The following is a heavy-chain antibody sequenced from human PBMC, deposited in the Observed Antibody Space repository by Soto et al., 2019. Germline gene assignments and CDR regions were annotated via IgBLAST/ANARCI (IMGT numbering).Heavy chain of an antibody. V-gene: IGHV1-69*02. D-gene: IGHD3-22*01. Sequence: QVQLVQSGAEVKKPGSSVKVSCKASGGTFSSYTISWVRQAPGQGLEWMGRIIPILGIANYAQKFQGRVTITADKSTSTAYMELSSVRSEDTAVYYCACNGKDYYDSSGYNYRAGYWGQGTLVTVSS. CDR2: IIPILGIA. CDR3: ACNGKDYYDSSGYNYRAGY. CDR1: GGTFSSYT. J-gene: IGHJ4*02.